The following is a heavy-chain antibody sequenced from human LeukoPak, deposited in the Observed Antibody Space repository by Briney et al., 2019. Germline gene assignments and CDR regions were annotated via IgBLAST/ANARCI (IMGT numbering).Heavy chain of an antibody. CDR3: AKNRATGYSSSWYSYYFDY. CDR2: IRYDGSNK. Sequence: GGSLRLSCAASGFTFSSYGMHWVRQAPGKGLEWVAFIRYDGSNKYYADSVKGRFTISRDNSKNALYLQMNSLRAEDTAVYYCAKNRATGYSSSWYSYYFDYWGQGTLVTVSS. CDR1: GFTFSSYG. D-gene: IGHD6-13*01. V-gene: IGHV3-30*02. J-gene: IGHJ4*02.